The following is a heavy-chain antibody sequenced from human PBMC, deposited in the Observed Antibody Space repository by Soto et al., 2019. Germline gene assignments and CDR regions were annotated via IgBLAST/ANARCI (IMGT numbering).Heavy chain of an antibody. V-gene: IGHV4-30-4*01. D-gene: IGHD2-21*02. J-gene: IGHJ6*02. CDR1: GGSISSGDYY. Sequence: QVQLQESGPGLVKPSQTLSLTCTVSGGSISSGDYYWSWIRQPPGKGLEWIGYIYYSGSTYYNPSLKNRVTISVDTSKNQFSLKLSSVTAADTAVYYCAREGHGGNSDYYYGMDVWGQGTTVTVSS. CDR3: AREGHGGNSDYYYGMDV. CDR2: IYYSGST.